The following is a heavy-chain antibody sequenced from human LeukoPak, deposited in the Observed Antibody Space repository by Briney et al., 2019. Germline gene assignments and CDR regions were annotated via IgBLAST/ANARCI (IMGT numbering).Heavy chain of an antibody. J-gene: IGHJ4*02. CDR2: IKQDGSEK. CDR1: GFTFSNYW. V-gene: IGHV3-7*01. Sequence: GGSLRLSCAASGFTFSNYWMSWVRQAPGKGLEWVANIKQDGSEKYYVDSVKGRFTISRDKAKNSLYLQMNSLRAEDTAVYYCARGSGWYMYWGQGTLVTVSS. CDR3: ARGSGWYMY. D-gene: IGHD6-19*01.